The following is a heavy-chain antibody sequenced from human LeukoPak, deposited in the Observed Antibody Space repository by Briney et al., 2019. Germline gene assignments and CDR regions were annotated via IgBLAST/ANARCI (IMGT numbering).Heavy chain of an antibody. V-gene: IGHV3-23*01. CDR1: GFTFSSYA. J-gene: IGHJ4*02. CDR3: AKDTYYGSGSYLGSFDY. Sequence: GGSLRLSCAASGFTFSSYAMSWVRQAPGKGLEWVSVISGSGGSTYYADSVKGRFTISRDNSKNTLYAQMNSLRAEDTAVYYCAKDTYYGSGSYLGSFDYWGQGTLVTVSS. CDR2: ISGSGGST. D-gene: IGHD3-10*01.